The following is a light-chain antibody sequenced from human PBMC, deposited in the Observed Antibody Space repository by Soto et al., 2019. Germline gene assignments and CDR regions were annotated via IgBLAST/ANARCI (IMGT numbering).Light chain of an antibody. CDR2: GAF. V-gene: IGKV3-20*01. J-gene: IGKJ2*01. CDR1: QTISASY. Sequence: EIVLTQSPGTLSLSPGERAVLSCRASQTISASYLAWYQQKPGQAPRLVIYGAFSRATGIPDRFSGSGSGTDFTLTISKLEPEDFAVYYCQQYCRSPQAQYTFGQGTKLEIK. CDR3: QQYCRSPQAQYT.